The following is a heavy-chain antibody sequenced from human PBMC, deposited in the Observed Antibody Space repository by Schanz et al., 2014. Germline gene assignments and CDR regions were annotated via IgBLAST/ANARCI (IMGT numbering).Heavy chain of an antibody. CDR1: GYTFTSYG. CDR3: AKDGRLPYYGTGSDFDY. D-gene: IGHD3-22*01. CDR2: ISPYNGNT. Sequence: QVQLVQSGAEVKKPGASVKVSCKASGYTFTSYGISWVRQAPGQGLEWMGWISPYNGNTNYAQKLQGRVTMTADTSTSTAYMDLRSLRSDDTAVYYCAKDGRLPYYGTGSDFDYWGQGTLVAVSS. J-gene: IGHJ4*02. V-gene: IGHV1-18*01.